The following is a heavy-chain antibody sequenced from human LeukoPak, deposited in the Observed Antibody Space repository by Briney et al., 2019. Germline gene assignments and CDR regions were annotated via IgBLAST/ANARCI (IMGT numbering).Heavy chain of an antibody. V-gene: IGHV3-30-3*01. CDR1: GFIFSNYG. Sequence: KSGGSLRLSCAGSGFIFSNYGIYWVRQAPGKGLEWVAIISHDGNNEFYADSVKGRFTISRDNSKNILCLQMNSLTPEDTAVYYCTRDAPYMDVWGKGTTVTVSS. CDR2: ISHDGNNE. J-gene: IGHJ6*03. CDR3: TRDAPYMDV.